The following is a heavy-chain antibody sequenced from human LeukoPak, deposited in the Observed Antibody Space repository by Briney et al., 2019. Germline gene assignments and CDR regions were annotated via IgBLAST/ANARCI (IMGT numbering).Heavy chain of an antibody. CDR3: ARENYWTMDV. D-gene: IGHD1-1*01. J-gene: IGHJ6*02. CDR1: GFTFGAYW. Sequence: GGSPRLSCAASGFTFGAYWMRWVRQAPGKGPVWVSFIKPDGTRTNYADSVRGRFTISRDNAKNTLYLQMNSLRAEDTAVYYCARENYWTMDVSGQGTTVTVSS. CDR2: IKPDGTRT. V-gene: IGHV3-74*01.